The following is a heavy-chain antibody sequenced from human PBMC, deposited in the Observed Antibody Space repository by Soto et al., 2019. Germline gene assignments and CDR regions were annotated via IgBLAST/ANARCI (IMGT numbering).Heavy chain of an antibody. J-gene: IGHJ4*02. D-gene: IGHD3-22*01. Sequence: HPGGSLRLSCAASGFTVSSKYMSWVRQAPGKGLEWVSVIYSGGSTYYADSVKGRFTISRDNSKNTLYLQMNSLRAEDTAVYYCARGQEVHYYDSSGYRGGMFFDYWGQGTLVTVSS. CDR1: GFTVSSKY. CDR2: IYSGGST. V-gene: IGHV3-66*01. CDR3: ARGQEVHYYDSSGYRGGMFFDY.